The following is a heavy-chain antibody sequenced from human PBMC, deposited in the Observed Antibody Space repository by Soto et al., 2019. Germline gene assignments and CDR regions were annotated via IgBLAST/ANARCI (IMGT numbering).Heavy chain of an antibody. J-gene: IGHJ4*02. V-gene: IGHV3-23*01. CDR1: GFTFSSES. CDR3: AKCPSRDGYNNPARCLAY. CDR2: ISGSGDRT. D-gene: IGHD4-4*01. Sequence: GGSLRLSCAASGFTFSSESMTWVRQAPGKGLEWVSGISGSGDRTYYADSAKGRFAIFRDNSKNTLYLQMNSLRAEDTAVYYCAKCPSRDGYNNPARCLAYWGQGTLVTVSS.